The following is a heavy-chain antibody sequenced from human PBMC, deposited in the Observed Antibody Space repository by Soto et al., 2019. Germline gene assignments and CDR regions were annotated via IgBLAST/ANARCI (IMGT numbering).Heavy chain of an antibody. CDR1: GFTLRSYL. CDR2: TSYDGSNS. V-gene: IGHV3-33*05. CDR3: ARWGTTGGLDV. J-gene: IGHJ4*02. D-gene: IGHD3-16*01. Sequence: QVQLVESGGGVVQPGTSLRLSCVGSGFTLRSYLIHWVRQAPGKGLEWVALTSYDGSNSFYGDSVKGRFTISRHNSRNTVELQMDSLRFEDTALYYCARWGTTGGLDVWGQGTLVSVSS.